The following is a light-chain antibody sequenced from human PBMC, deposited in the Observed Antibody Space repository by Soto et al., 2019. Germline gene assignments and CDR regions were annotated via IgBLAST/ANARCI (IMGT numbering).Light chain of an antibody. CDR3: LQANTFPIT. V-gene: IGKV2-28*01. CDR2: LGS. J-gene: IGKJ5*01. CDR1: QSLLNSNGYNY. Sequence: DIVMTQSPLSLPVTPGETASISCRSSQSLLNSNGYNYLDWYLQKPGQSPQLLIYLGSNRASGVPDRFSGSGSGTYFTLTISSLQPEDFATYYCLQANTFPITFGQGTRLEIK.